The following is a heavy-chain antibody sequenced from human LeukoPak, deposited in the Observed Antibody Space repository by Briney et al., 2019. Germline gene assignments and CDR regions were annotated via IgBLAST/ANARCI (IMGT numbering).Heavy chain of an antibody. J-gene: IGHJ6*03. CDR1: GGSISSYY. CDR2: IYYSGST. Sequence: KSSETLSLTCTVSGGSISSYYWSWIRQPPGKGLEWIGYIYYSGSTNYNPPLKSRVTIPVDTSKNQFSLKLSSVTAADTAVYYCARVRYCGSTSCALYYYYVDVWGKGTTVTVSS. V-gene: IGHV4-59*01. D-gene: IGHD2-2*01. CDR3: ARVRYCGSTSCALYYYYVDV.